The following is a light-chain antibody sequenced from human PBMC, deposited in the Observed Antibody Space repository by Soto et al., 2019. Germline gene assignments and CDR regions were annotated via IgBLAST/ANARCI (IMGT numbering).Light chain of an antibody. CDR3: QRARRFPIT. CDR2: AAS. Sequence: DIQMTQSPSSVSASVGDRVTISCRASQDISNWLAWYQQKPGEAPKFLIYAASNLQSGVPSKFSVSSSGSELTLTVSRMQPEDFPVYYCQRARRFPITVGQGTRLEI. V-gene: IGKV1-12*01. CDR1: QDISNW. J-gene: IGKJ5*01.